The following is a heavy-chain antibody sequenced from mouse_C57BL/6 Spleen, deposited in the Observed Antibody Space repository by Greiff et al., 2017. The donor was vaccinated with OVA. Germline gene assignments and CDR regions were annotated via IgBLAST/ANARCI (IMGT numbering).Heavy chain of an antibody. J-gene: IGHJ2*01. CDR2: INPYNGGT. V-gene: IGHV1-19*01. Sequence: VQLKESGPVLVKPGASVKMSCKASGYTFTDYYMNWVKQSHGKSLEWIGVINPYNGGTSYNQKFKGKATLTVDKSSSTAYMELNSLTSEDSAVYYCARRNYFLYFDYWGQGTTLTVSS. CDR3: ARRNYFLYFDY. CDR1: GYTFTDYY. D-gene: IGHD1-1*02.